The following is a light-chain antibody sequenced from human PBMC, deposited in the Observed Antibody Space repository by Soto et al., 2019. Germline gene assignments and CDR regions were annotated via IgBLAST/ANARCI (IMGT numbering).Light chain of an antibody. V-gene: IGKV3-11*01. J-gene: IGKJ5*01. CDR2: DAS. CDR3: QQRASSIT. CDR1: QSVSSY. Sequence: EIVLTQSPATLSLSPGERATLSCRASQSVSSYLAWYQQKPGQAPRLLIYDASNRATGIPARFSGSGSGTDFTLTISSLEPEDFALYYCQQRASSITFGQGTRLEIK.